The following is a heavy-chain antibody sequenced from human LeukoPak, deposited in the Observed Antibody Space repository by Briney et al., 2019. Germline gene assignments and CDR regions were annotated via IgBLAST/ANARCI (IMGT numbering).Heavy chain of an antibody. V-gene: IGHV3-23*01. Sequence: PGGSLRLSCAASGFTFSSYAMSWVRQAPGKGLEWVSAISGSGGSTYYADSVKGRFTISRDNSKNTLYLQMNSLRAEDTAVYYGGKGGAGLDYDFWSGYSYAFDIWGQGTMVTVSS. D-gene: IGHD3-3*01. CDR3: GKGGAGLDYDFWSGYSYAFDI. CDR1: GFTFSSYA. J-gene: IGHJ3*02. CDR2: ISGSGGST.